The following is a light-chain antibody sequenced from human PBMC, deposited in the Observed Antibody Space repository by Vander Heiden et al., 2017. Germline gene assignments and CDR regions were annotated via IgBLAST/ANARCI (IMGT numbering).Light chain of an antibody. Sequence: DIQLTQSPSSLSASVGDRVTITCRASQSISSYLNWYQQKPGKAPKLLIYAASSFQSGVPSRLSRSRSGTDFTLTISSLQPEDFATYYCQQSYSTSPTFGGGTKVEIK. CDR2: AAS. CDR1: QSISSY. J-gene: IGKJ4*01. V-gene: IGKV1-39*01. CDR3: QQSYSTSPT.